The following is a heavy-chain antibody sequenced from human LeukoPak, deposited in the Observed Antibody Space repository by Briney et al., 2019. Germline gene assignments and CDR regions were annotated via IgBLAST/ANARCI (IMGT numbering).Heavy chain of an antibody. CDR1: GGSISSGSYY. CDR3: ARTTEGYCRGRSCYSYYYYMDV. Sequence: SETLSLTCTVSGGSISSGSYYWSWIRQPPGKGLEWIGETYHNGNTNYNAALKSRVTISVDTSKNQFSLKVSSVTAADTAVYYCARTTEGYCRGRSCYSYYYYMDVWGKGTTVTVSS. CDR2: TYHNGNT. V-gene: IGHV4-39*07. J-gene: IGHJ6*03. D-gene: IGHD2-15*01.